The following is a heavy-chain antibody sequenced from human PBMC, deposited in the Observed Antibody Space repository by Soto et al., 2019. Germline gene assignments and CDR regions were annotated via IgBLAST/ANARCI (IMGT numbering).Heavy chain of an antibody. CDR1: GDSVSSNSAA. Sequence: PSQTLSLTCAISGDSVSSNSAAWNWIRQSPSRGLEWLGRTYYRSKWYNDYAVPVKSRITINPDTSKNQFSLQLNSVTPEDTAVYDGATASFSGGSFDCWGQGTRVTVSS. CDR2: TYYRSKWYN. CDR3: ATASFSGGSFDC. V-gene: IGHV6-1*01. J-gene: IGHJ4*02. D-gene: IGHD2-15*01.